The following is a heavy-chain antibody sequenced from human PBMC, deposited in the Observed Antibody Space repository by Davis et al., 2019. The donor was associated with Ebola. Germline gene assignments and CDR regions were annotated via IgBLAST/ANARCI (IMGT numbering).Heavy chain of an antibody. CDR3: ARVPEASVGLLHYLDF. Sequence: SVKVSCKASGDTFSSFAFGWVRQAPGQGLEWMGGIIPMFATAAYAQRFQGRLTITADESTSTAYMELSSLNSDDTAMYYCARVPEASVGLLHYLDFWGQGTLVTVSS. V-gene: IGHV1-69*13. D-gene: IGHD2/OR15-2a*01. J-gene: IGHJ4*02. CDR1: GDTFSSFA. CDR2: IIPMFATA.